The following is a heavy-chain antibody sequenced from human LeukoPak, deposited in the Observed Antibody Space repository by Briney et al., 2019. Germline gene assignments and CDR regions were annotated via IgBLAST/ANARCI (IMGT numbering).Heavy chain of an antibody. Sequence: GGSLRLSCAASGFTFSSYAMSWVRQAPGKGLVWVSVISGSGGSTYYADSVKGRFTISRDNSKNTLYLQMNSLRAEDTAVYYCAKDRILSSGYYVHFDYWGQGILVTVSS. J-gene: IGHJ4*02. CDR3: AKDRILSSGYYVHFDY. CDR2: ISGSGGST. V-gene: IGHV3-23*01. CDR1: GFTFSSYA. D-gene: IGHD6-19*01.